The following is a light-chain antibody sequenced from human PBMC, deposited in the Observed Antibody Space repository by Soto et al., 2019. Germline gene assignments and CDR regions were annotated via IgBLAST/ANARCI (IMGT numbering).Light chain of an antibody. Sequence: EVVMTQSPATLSVSPGERVTLSCRASQSVRSNLAWYQQKPGQSPRLLIYGASTRATGIPARFSGSGSGTDFTLTISRLEPEDFAVYYCQQYGSSPRTFGQGTKVDIK. CDR3: QQYGSSPRT. V-gene: IGKV3-15*01. J-gene: IGKJ1*01. CDR1: QSVRSN. CDR2: GAS.